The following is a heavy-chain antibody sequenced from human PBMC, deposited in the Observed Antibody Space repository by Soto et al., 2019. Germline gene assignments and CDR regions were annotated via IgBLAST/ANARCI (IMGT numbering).Heavy chain of an antibody. CDR1: GFTFSSYA. J-gene: IGHJ5*02. V-gene: IGHV3-23*01. CDR3: AKDPKSTIRFNWFDP. Sequence: EVQLSESGGGLVQPGGSLRLSCAASGFTFSSYAMSWVRQAPGKGLEWVSGISGSGSSTYYADSVKGRFTISRDNSKKTLYLQMNSLRAEDTAIYYCAKDPKSTIRFNWFDPWGQGTLVTVSS. D-gene: IGHD2-8*01. CDR2: ISGSGSST.